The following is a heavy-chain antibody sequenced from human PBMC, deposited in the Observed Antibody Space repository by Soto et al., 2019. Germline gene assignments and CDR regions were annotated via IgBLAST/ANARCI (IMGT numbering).Heavy chain of an antibody. CDR1: GFTFSSYA. CDR3: ARGCSSSSLTPDY. J-gene: IGHJ4*02. CDR2: ISYDGSNK. Sequence: QVQLVESGGGVVQPGRSLRLSCAASGFTFSSYAMHWVRQAPGKGLEWVAVISYDGSNKYYADSVKGRFTISRDNSKNTLYLQMNSLRAEDTAVYYCARGCSSSSLTPDYWGQGTLVTVSS. V-gene: IGHV3-30-3*01. D-gene: IGHD6-6*01.